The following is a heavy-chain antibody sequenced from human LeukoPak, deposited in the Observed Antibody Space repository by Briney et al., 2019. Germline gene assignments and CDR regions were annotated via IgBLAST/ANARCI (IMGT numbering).Heavy chain of an antibody. CDR2: IYYSGST. Sequence: SETLSLTCTVSGGSISSYYWSWIRQPPGKGLEWIGYIYYSGSTYYNPSLKSRVTISVDTSKNQFSLKLSSVTAADTAVYYCARDFYDSSGFDHDAFDIWGQGTMVTVSS. CDR3: ARDFYDSSGFDHDAFDI. J-gene: IGHJ3*02. V-gene: IGHV4-59*12. D-gene: IGHD3-22*01. CDR1: GGSISSYY.